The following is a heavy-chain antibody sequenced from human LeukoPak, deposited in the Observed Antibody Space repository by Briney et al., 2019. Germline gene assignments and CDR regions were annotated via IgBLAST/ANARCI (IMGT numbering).Heavy chain of an antibody. J-gene: IGHJ4*02. D-gene: IGHD5-24*01. V-gene: IGHV1-46*01. CDR3: ARGLKGRWLHPRPYYFDY. Sequence: ASVKVSCKASGYTFTSYYMHWVRQAPGQGLEWMGIINPSGGSTSYAQKFQGRVTMTRDMSTSTVYMELSSLRSEDTAVYYCARGLKGRWLHPRPYYFDYWGQGTLVTVSS. CDR2: INPSGGST. CDR1: GYTFTSYY.